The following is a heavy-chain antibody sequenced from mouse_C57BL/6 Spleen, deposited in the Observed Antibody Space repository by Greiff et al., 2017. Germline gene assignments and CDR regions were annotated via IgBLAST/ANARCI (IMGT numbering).Heavy chain of an antibody. D-gene: IGHD2-3*01. J-gene: IGHJ2*01. CDR2: IDPNSGGT. Sequence: QVQLQQPGAELVKPGASVKPGASGYTFTSYWMHWVKQRPGRGLEWIGRIDPNSGGTKYNEKFKSKATLTVDKPSSTAYMQLSSLTSEDSAVYYCARSYDGYFPDYFDYWGQGTTLTVSS. CDR3: ARSYDGYFPDYFDY. CDR1: GYTFTSYW. V-gene: IGHV1-72*01.